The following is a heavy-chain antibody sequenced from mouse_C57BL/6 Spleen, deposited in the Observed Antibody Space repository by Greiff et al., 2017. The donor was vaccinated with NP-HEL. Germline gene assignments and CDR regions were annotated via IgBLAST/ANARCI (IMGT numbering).Heavy chain of an antibody. J-gene: IGHJ3*01. CDR1: GFSLTSYG. CDR2: IWGDGST. Sequence: VKLLESGPGLVAPSQSLSITCTVSGFSLTSYGVSWVRQPPGKGLEWLGVIWGDGSTNYHSALISRLSISKDNSKSQVFLKLNSLQTDDTATYYCVEVDYYGNLAWFAYWGQGTLVTVSA. V-gene: IGHV2-3*01. CDR3: VEVDYYGNLAWFAY. D-gene: IGHD2-1*01.